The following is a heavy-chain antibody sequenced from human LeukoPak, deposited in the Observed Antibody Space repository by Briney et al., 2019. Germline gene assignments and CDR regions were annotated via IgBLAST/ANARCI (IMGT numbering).Heavy chain of an antibody. CDR1: GYTFTGYY. CDR2: INPNSGGT. V-gene: IGHV1-2*02. D-gene: IGHD3-10*01. CDR3: AKDPGRG. Sequence: ASVKVSCKASGYTFTGYYMHWVRQAPGQGLEWMGWINPNSGGTNYAQKFQGRVTITADKSTSTAYMELSSLRSEDTAVYYCAKDPGRGWGQGTLVTVSS. J-gene: IGHJ4*02.